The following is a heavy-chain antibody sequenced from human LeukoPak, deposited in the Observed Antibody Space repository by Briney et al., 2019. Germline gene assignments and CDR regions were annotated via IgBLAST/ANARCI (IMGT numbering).Heavy chain of an antibody. Sequence: GGSLRLSCAASGFTFSDYYMSWIRQAPGKGLEWVSYISSSGSTIYYADPVKGRFTVSRDNAKNSLYLQMNSLRAEDTAVYYCARQGAYSSAIGMGYWGQGTLVTVSS. CDR2: ISSSGSTI. CDR1: GFTFSDYY. CDR3: ARQGAYSSAIGMGY. D-gene: IGHD6-19*01. J-gene: IGHJ4*02. V-gene: IGHV3-11*01.